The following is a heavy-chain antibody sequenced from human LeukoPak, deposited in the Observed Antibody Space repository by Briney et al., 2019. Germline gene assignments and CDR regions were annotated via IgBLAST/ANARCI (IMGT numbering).Heavy chain of an antibody. CDR2: IWYDGSNK. Sequence: GGSLRLSCAASGFTFSSYAMHWVRQAPGKGLEWVAVIWYDGSNKYYADSVKGRFTISRDNSKNTLYLQMNSLRAEDTAVYYCARDRRDGYNAFDYWGQGTLVTVSS. D-gene: IGHD5-24*01. CDR3: ARDRRDGYNAFDY. V-gene: IGHV3-33*08. J-gene: IGHJ4*02. CDR1: GFTFSSYA.